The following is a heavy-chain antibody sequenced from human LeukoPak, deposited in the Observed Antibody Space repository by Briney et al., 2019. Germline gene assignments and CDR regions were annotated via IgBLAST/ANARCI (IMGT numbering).Heavy chain of an antibody. J-gene: IGHJ6*02. CDR3: ARHEIWNGYYYGMDA. V-gene: IGHV4-59*08. Sequence: SETLSLTCTVSGGSISSYYWSWIRQPPGKGLEWIGYIYYSGSTNYNPSLKSRVTISVDTSKNQFSLKLSSVTAADTAVYYCARHEIWNGYYYGMDAWGQGTTVTVSS. D-gene: IGHD1-1*01. CDR2: IYYSGST. CDR1: GGSISSYY.